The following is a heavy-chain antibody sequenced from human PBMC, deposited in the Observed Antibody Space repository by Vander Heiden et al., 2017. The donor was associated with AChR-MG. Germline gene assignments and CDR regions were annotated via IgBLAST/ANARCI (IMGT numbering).Heavy chain of an antibody. CDR3: ARVVYGDYHPDDAFDI. Sequence: QVQLVQSGAEVKKPGSSVKVSCKASGGTFSSYAISWVRQAPGQGLEWMGRIIPSLGIANYAQKFQGRVTITADKSTSTAYMELSSLRSEDTAVYYCARVVYGDYHPDDAFDIWGQGTMVTVSS. V-gene: IGHV1-69*04. J-gene: IGHJ3*02. CDR1: GGTFSSYA. D-gene: IGHD4-17*01. CDR2: IIPSLGIA.